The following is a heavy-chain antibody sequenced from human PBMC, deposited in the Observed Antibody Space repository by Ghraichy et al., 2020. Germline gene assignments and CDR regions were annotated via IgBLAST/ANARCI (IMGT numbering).Heavy chain of an antibody. CDR2: INHSGST. V-gene: IGHV4-34*01. D-gene: IGHD3-22*01. J-gene: IGHJ4*02. CDR3: ARAENDSSGPNYLY. CDR1: GGSFSGYY. Sequence: SETLSLTCAVYGGSFSGYYWSWIRQPPGKGLEWIGEINHSGSTNYNPSLKSRVTISVDTSKNQFSLKLSSVTAADTAVYYCARAENDSSGPNYLYWGQGSLVAVPS.